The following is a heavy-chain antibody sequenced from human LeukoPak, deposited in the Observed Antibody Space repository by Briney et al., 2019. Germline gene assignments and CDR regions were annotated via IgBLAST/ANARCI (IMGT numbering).Heavy chain of an antibody. D-gene: IGHD2-2*01. J-gene: IGHJ6*03. V-gene: IGHV1-69*05. CDR2: IIPIFGTA. CDR1: GGTFSSYA. Sequence: SVKVSCKASGGTFSSYAITRVRQAPGQGLEWMGGIIPIFGTANYAQKFQGRVTITTDESTSTAYMELSSLRSEDTAVYYCAREGVSCSGTSCYYYYMDVWGKGTTVTVSS. CDR3: AREGVSCSGTSCYYYYMDV.